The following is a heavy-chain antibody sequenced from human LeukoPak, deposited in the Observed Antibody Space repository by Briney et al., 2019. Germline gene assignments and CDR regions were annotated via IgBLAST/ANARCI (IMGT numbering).Heavy chain of an antibody. V-gene: IGHV3-53*01. J-gene: IGHJ6*03. Sequence: GGSLRLSCAASGFTVSSNYMSWVRQAPGKGLEWVAVIYSGGSTYYADSVKGRVTISRDNSKHTMYLQMNSLRAEDTAVYYCASTYYYSSGSYPPYYYYYMDVWGKGTTVTVSS. CDR3: ASTYYYSSGSYPPYYYYYMDV. CDR1: GFTVSSNY. D-gene: IGHD3-10*01. CDR2: IYSGGST.